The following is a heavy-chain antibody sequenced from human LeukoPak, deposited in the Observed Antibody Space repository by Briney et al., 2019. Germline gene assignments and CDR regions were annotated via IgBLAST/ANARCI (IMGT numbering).Heavy chain of an antibody. V-gene: IGHV5-51*01. CDR3: ARRNGGYSSSWYRWFDL. CDR1: GYRFTSYW. D-gene: IGHD6-13*01. CDR2: IYPGDSYT. Sequence: GESLKISCKGSGYRFTSYWLGLVRQMPGKGLELMGIIYPGDSYTRYSPSFQGQVTISADKSISTAYLPWSSLKASDTAMYYCARRNGGYSSSWYRWFDLWGQGTMVTVSS. J-gene: IGHJ5*02.